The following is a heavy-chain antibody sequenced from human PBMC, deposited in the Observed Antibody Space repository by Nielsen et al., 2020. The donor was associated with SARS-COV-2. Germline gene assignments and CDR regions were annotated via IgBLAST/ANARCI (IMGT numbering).Heavy chain of an antibody. Sequence: GGSLRLSCAASGFTFSNYGLHWVRQAPGKGLEWVAVISDDANNEYYADSVKGRFTISRDNAKNSLYLQMNSLRAEDTAVYYCARDIIVDYDILGYYYYGMDVWGQGTTVTVSS. CDR3: ARDIIVDYDILGYYYYGMDV. J-gene: IGHJ6*02. CDR1: GFTFSNYG. CDR2: ISDDANNE. V-gene: IGHV3-30-3*01. D-gene: IGHD3-9*01.